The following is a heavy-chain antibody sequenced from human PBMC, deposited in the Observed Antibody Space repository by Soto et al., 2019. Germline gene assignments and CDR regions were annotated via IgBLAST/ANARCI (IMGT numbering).Heavy chain of an antibody. Sequence: SQTLSLTCAISGDSVSSNTASWNWIRQFPSRGLEWLGRTYFRSKWYNDYAVSVKSRIIINPDTSNNQFSLQLNSVTPEDTAVYFCAKGDNLGPKTGYAFDPWGQGIMVTVSS. CDR1: GDSVSSNTAS. V-gene: IGHV6-1*01. CDR3: AKGDNLGPKTGYAFDP. J-gene: IGHJ5*02. CDR2: TYFRSKWYN. D-gene: IGHD5-12*01.